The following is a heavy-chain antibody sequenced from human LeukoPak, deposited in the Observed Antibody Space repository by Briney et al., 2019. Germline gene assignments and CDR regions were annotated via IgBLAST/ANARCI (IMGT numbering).Heavy chain of an antibody. CDR3: AREGGIARPPYLYYYIDV. CDR2: INTYSANT. V-gene: IGHV1-18*01. Sequence: ASVKVSCKASGYTFTNYGVSWVRQAPGQGLEWVGWINTYSANTNYAQEFQDRVIMTTDTSTSTAYMELRSLRSDDTAVYYCAREGGIARPPYLYYYIDVWGKGTTVTVSS. J-gene: IGHJ6*03. CDR1: GYTFTNYG. D-gene: IGHD6-6*01.